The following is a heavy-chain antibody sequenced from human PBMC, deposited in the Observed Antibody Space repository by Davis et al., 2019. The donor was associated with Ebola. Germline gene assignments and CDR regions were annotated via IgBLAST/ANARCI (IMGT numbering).Heavy chain of an antibody. CDR2: IIPIFGTA. CDR3: ARRGSSSNHCDY. CDR1: GGTFSSYA. Sequence: SVKVSCKASGGTFSSYAISWVRQAPGQGLEWMGGIIPIFGTANYAQKFQGRVTITADESTSTAYMELSSLRSEDTAVYYCARRGSSSNHCDYWGQGTLVTVSS. J-gene: IGHJ4*02. V-gene: IGHV1-69*13. D-gene: IGHD6-6*01.